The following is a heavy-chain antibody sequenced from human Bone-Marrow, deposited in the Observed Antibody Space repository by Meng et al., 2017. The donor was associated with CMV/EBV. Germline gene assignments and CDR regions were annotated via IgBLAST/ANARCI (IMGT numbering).Heavy chain of an antibody. J-gene: IGHJ4*02. CDR1: GYTFTGYY. D-gene: IGHD3-3*01. Sequence: ASVKVSCKASGYTFTGYYMHWVRQAPGQGLEWMGWINPNSGGTNYAQKFQGRVTMTRNTSISTAYMELSSLRSEDTAVYYCARPSMYYDFWSGYSLSYFDYWGQGTLVTVSS. CDR2: INPNSGGT. V-gene: IGHV1-2*02. CDR3: ARPSMYYDFWSGYSLSYFDY.